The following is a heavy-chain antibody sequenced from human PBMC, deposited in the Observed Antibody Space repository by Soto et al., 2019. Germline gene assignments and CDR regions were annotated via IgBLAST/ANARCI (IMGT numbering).Heavy chain of an antibody. D-gene: IGHD1-26*01. Sequence: PGGSLRLSCAASGFTFNYFSMNWVRQAPGKGLEWVSSISSSSSSIYYADSVKGRFTISRDNAKNSLFLQMKSLRAEDAAVYYCARARGSYYPLDSWGQGTLVTVS. CDR3: ARARGSYYPLDS. V-gene: IGHV3-21*01. CDR2: ISSSSSSI. CDR1: GFTFNYFS. J-gene: IGHJ4*02.